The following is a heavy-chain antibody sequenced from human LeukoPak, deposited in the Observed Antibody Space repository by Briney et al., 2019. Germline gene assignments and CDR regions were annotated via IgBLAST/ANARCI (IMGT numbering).Heavy chain of an antibody. Sequence: GASVKVSCKASVYTFTSYDINWVRQATGQGLEWMGWMNPNSGNTGYAQKFQGRVTMTRNTSISTAYMELSSLRSEDTAVYYCARGLKRIRYDFWSGLKEYYYYYMDVWGKGTTVTVSS. D-gene: IGHD3-3*01. CDR2: MNPNSGNT. CDR1: VYTFTSYD. J-gene: IGHJ6*03. CDR3: ARGLKRIRYDFWSGLKEYYYYYMDV. V-gene: IGHV1-8*01.